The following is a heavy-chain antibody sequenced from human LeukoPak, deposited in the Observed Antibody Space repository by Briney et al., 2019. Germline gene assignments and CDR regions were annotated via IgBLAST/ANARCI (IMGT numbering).Heavy chain of an antibody. CDR2: INGDGSST. D-gene: IGHD5/OR15-5a*01. CDR3: ARDSPITGTYLWFFDY. J-gene: IGHJ4*02. CDR1: GFTFSAYW. V-gene: IGHV3-74*01. Sequence: PGGSLRLSCAASGFTFSAYWMHWVRQLPGKGLVWVSRINGDGSSTNYADSVKGRFTISRDNAKNTLYLQMNSLRAEDTAIYYCARDSPITGTYLWFFDYWGQGALVTVPS.